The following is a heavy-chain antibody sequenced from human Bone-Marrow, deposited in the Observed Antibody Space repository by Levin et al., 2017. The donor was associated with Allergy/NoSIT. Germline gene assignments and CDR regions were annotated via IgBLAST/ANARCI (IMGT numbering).Heavy chain of an antibody. CDR3: ARVLSNYDFWSGPYFDY. J-gene: IGHJ4*02. Sequence: PEASVKVSCKASGYTFTTYAIHWVRQAPGQRLEWMGWIIGGNGNTRYSQKFQGRVTMTRDTSASTAYMELSSLRSEDTAFYYCARVLSNYDFWSGPYFDYWGQGTLVTVSS. CDR1: GYTFTTYA. V-gene: IGHV1-3*01. D-gene: IGHD3-3*01. CDR2: IIGGNGNT.